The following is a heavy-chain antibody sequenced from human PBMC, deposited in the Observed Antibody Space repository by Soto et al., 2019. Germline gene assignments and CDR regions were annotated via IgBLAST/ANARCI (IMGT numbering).Heavy chain of an antibody. D-gene: IGHD6-13*01. J-gene: IGHJ4*02. Sequence: QVQLVQSGAEVKKPGASVKVSCKASGYTFTSCGISWVRQAPGHGLEWMGWISAYNGNTNYAQKLQGRVTRTTDTSTSTAYRELRSLRSDDTAVDDCAREWAAAGPFDDWGQGNLVTVSS. CDR1: GYTFTSCG. CDR2: ISAYNGNT. V-gene: IGHV1-18*01. CDR3: AREWAAAGPFDD.